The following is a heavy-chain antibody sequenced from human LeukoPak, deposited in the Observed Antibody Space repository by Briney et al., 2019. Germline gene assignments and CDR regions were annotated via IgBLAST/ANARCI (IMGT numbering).Heavy chain of an antibody. CDR1: GYSFTSYW. J-gene: IGHJ6*03. D-gene: IGHD3-9*01. Sequence: RGESLKISCKGSGYSFTSYWIGWVRQMPGKGLEWMGIIYPGDSDTRYSPSFQGQVTISADKSISTAYLQWSSLKASDTAMYYCARIILTGDIGPYYYYMDVWGKGTTVTVSS. CDR2: IYPGDSDT. V-gene: IGHV5-51*01. CDR3: ARIILTGDIGPYYYYMDV.